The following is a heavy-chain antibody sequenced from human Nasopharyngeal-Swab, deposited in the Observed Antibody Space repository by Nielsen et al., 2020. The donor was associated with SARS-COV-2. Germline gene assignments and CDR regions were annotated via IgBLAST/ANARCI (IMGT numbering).Heavy chain of an antibody. V-gene: IGHV3-23*01. CDR2: ISGSGGST. Sequence: GESLKISCAASGFTFSSYAMSWVRQAPGKGLEWVSAISGSGGSTYYADSVKGRFTISRDNSKNTLYLQMNSLRAEDTAVYYCAKDLPKQQLAQYYYYGMDVWGQRTTVTVSS. J-gene: IGHJ6*02. CDR3: AKDLPKQQLAQYYYYGMDV. CDR1: GFTFSSYA. D-gene: IGHD6-13*01.